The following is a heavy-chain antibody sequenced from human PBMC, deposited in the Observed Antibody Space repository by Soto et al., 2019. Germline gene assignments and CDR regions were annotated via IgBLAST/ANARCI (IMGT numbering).Heavy chain of an antibody. J-gene: IGHJ4*02. CDR2: ISGSGGST. CDR3: AKRYDFWSGYLQPGFDY. Sequence: GGSLRLSCAASGFTFSSYAMSWVRQAPGKGLEWVSAISGSGGSTYYADSVKGRFTISRDNSKNTLYLQMNSLRAEDTAVYYCAKRYDFWSGYLQPGFDYWGQGTLVTVSS. CDR1: GFTFSSYA. V-gene: IGHV3-23*01. D-gene: IGHD3-3*01.